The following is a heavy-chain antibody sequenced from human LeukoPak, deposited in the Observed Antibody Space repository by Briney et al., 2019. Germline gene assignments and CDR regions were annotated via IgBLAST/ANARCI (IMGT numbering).Heavy chain of an antibody. Sequence: PSETLSLTCSVSGGSISSYCWSWIRQPPGQGLEWIGYIYDSGSTSYNPSLMSRVTISVERSKNQFSLRLSSVTAADTAVYYCASEVVGATFFDYWGQGILVTVSS. V-gene: IGHV4-59*01. CDR2: IYDSGST. D-gene: IGHD1-26*01. CDR3: ASEVVGATFFDY. CDR1: GGSISSYC. J-gene: IGHJ4*02.